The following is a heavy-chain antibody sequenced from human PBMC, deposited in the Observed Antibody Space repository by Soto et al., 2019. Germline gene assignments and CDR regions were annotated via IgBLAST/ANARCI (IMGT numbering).Heavy chain of an antibody. Sequence: QITLKESGLTLVRPTQTLTLTCTFSGFSLTTSGVGVAWIRQLPGKAPEWLGLVDWNDDKRYSPSLNSRLTITTDTSKNQVVLTMTNMDPSDTGTSYCAQRGISTLGMGMYYFDSWGQGTLVTVSA. D-gene: IGHD3-3*01. CDR3: AQRGISTLGMGMYYFDS. CDR2: VDWNDDK. J-gene: IGHJ4*02. CDR1: GFSLTTSGVG. V-gene: IGHV2-5*01.